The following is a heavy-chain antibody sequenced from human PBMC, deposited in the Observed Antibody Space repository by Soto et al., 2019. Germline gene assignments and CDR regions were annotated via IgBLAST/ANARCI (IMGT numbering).Heavy chain of an antibody. CDR2: IKQDGSEK. D-gene: IGHD3-16*02. CDR1: GFTFSSYW. Sequence: EVQLVESGGGLVQPGGSLRLSCAASGFTFSSYWMSWVRQAPGKGLEWVANIKQDGSEKYYVDSVKGRFTISRDNAKNSLYLQMNSLRAEDTAVYYCARLYLYDYVWGSYPLWGQGTLVTVSS. CDR3: ARLYLYDYVWGSYPL. V-gene: IGHV3-7*05. J-gene: IGHJ4*02.